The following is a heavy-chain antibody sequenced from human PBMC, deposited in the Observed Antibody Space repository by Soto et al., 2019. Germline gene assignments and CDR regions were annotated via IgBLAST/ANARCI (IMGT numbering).Heavy chain of an antibody. CDR2: ISYDGSNK. J-gene: IGHJ4*02. Sequence: PGGSLRLSCAASGFTFSSYAMHWVRQAPGKGLEWVAVISYDGSNKYYADSVKGRFTISRDNSKNTLYLQMNSLRAEDTAVYYCASSLPSVVVAGRFDYWGQGTLVTVSS. V-gene: IGHV3-30-3*01. CDR1: GFTFSSYA. CDR3: ASSLPSVVVAGRFDY. D-gene: IGHD6-19*01.